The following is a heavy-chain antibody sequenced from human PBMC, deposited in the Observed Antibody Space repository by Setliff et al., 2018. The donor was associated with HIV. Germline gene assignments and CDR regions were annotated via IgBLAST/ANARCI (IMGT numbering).Heavy chain of an antibody. Sequence: GGSLRLSCAASGFTFSSYEMNWVRQAPGKGLEWVANIKQDGSESYYVDSVKGRFIASTDNAKNSLFLQMNSLKAEDTAVFYCARAYNVYDYRSDSSGYDYWGQGTLVTVS. CDR1: GFTFSSYE. D-gene: IGHD3-22*01. CDR3: ARAYNVYDYRSDSSGYDY. CDR2: IKQDGSES. J-gene: IGHJ4*02. V-gene: IGHV3-7*03.